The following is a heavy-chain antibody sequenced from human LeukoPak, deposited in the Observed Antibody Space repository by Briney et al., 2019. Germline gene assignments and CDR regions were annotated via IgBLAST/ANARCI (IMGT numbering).Heavy chain of an antibody. D-gene: IGHD3-3*01. Sequence: GGSLRLSCAASGFTFSSYEMNWVRQAPGKGLEWVSYISSSGSTIYYADSVKGRFTISRDNAKNSLYLQMNSLRAEDTAVYYCARGKVTIFGVARDYYYYMDVWGKGTTVTVSS. CDR2: ISSSGSTI. CDR3: ARGKVTIFGVARDYYYYMDV. J-gene: IGHJ6*03. V-gene: IGHV3-48*03. CDR1: GFTFSSYE.